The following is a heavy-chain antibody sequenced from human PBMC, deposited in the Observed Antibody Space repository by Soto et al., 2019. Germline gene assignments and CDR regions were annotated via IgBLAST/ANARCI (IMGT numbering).Heavy chain of an antibody. V-gene: IGHV1-69*13. CDR1: RGTFSSYA. Sequence: SVKACCKDPRGTFSSYALSSPRQAPGQGLEWMGGIIPIFGTANYAQKFQGRVTITADESTSTAYMELSSLRSEDTAVYYCASNREYSSSWYQAYYYYGMDVWGQGTTVTVSS. D-gene: IGHD6-13*01. CDR2: IIPIFGTA. J-gene: IGHJ6*02. CDR3: ASNREYSSSWYQAYYYYGMDV.